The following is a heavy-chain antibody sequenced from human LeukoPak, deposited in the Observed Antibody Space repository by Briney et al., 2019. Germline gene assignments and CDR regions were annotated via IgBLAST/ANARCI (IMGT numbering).Heavy chain of an antibody. CDR3: ARHSDVIGAI. Sequence: GESLRISCKAPGYTFTHQWIGWVRQISGSGLEWMGIIYPRDSDTIYSRSFQGHVTISADTSINTAYLEWSGLEASETAIYYCARHSDVIGAIWGQGTLVTVSS. CDR2: IYPRDSDT. V-gene: IGHV5-51*01. CDR1: GYTFTHQW. J-gene: IGHJ4*02. D-gene: IGHD3-10*01.